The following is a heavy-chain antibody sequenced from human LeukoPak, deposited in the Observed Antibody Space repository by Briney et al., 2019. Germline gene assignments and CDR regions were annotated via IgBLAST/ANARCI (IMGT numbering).Heavy chain of an antibody. J-gene: IGHJ3*02. D-gene: IGHD3-22*01. CDR2: ISSSGSTI. CDR1: GFTFSSYE. CDR3: ARDSYYDSARAAFDI. V-gene: IGHV3-48*03. Sequence: SGGSLRLSCAASGFTFSSYEMNWVRQASGKGLEWVSYISSSGSTIYYADSVKGRFTISRDNAKNSLYLQMNSLRAEDTAVYYCARDSYYDSARAAFDIWGQGTMVTVSS.